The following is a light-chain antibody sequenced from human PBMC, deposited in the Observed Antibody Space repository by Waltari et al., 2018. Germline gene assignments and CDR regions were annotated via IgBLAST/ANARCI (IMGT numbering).Light chain of an antibody. CDR3: QQRSNWPYT. CDR2: DAS. J-gene: IGKJ2*01. CDR1: QSVSSD. Sequence: EIVLTQSPATLSLSPGERATLSCRAGQSVSSDLAWYQQRPGQAPRLLIYDASTRATGIPARFTGSGSGTDFTLAISNLEPEDFAVYYCQQRSNWPYTFGQGTKLDFK. V-gene: IGKV3-11*01.